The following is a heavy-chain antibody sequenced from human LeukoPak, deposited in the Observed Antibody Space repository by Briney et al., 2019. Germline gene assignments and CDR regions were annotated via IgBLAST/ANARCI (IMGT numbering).Heavy chain of an antibody. CDR2: INSDGSST. CDR3: ARDGVNSSGYPPGGDAFDI. D-gene: IGHD3-22*01. V-gene: IGHV3-74*01. J-gene: IGHJ3*02. Sequence: PGGSLRLSCAASGFTFSSYWMHWVRQAPGKGLVWVSRINSDGSSTNYADSVKGRFTISRDNAKNTLYLQMNSLRAEDTAVYYCARDGVNSSGYPPGGDAFDIWGQGTMVTVSS. CDR1: GFTFSSYW.